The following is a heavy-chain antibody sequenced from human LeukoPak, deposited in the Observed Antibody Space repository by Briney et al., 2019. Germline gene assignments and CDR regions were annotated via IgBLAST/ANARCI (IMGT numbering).Heavy chain of an antibody. Sequence: PGGSLRLSCAASGFTFSSSAMSWVRQAPGKGLEWVSALSGSGGTTYYADSVKGRFTMSRDNSKNTLSLQMNSLRAEDTAVYYCAKDRGGNSWEFDYWGQGTLVTVSS. CDR2: LSGSGGTT. J-gene: IGHJ4*02. CDR1: GFTFSSSA. CDR3: AKDRGGNSWEFDY. V-gene: IGHV3-23*01. D-gene: IGHD1-26*01.